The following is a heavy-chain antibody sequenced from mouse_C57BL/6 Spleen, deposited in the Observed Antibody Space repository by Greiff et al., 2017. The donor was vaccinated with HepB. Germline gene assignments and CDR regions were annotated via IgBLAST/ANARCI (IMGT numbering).Heavy chain of an antibody. J-gene: IGHJ2*01. CDR1: GYTFTSYW. Sequence: QVQLQQPGAELVKPGASVKLSCKASGYTFTSYWMQWVKQRPGQGLEWIGEIDPSDSYTNYNQKFKGKATLTVDTSSSTAYMQLSSLTSEDSAVYYCAISLYSNPYYFDYWGQGTTLTVSS. CDR2: IDPSDSYT. CDR3: AISLYSNPYYFDY. D-gene: IGHD2-5*01. V-gene: IGHV1-50*01.